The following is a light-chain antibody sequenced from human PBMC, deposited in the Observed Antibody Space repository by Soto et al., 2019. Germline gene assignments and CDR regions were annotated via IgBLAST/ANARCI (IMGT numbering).Light chain of an antibody. Sequence: EIVMTQSPATLSVSPGERATLSCRASEDVSSNLAWYQQKPGQAPRLLIYGASTRASGIPARFSGSGSGTDFTLTISSLQSEDFAVYYCQHYNNWPPLTFGGGTKVEIK. CDR3: QHYNNWPPLT. V-gene: IGKV3-15*01. CDR1: EDVSSN. J-gene: IGKJ4*01. CDR2: GAS.